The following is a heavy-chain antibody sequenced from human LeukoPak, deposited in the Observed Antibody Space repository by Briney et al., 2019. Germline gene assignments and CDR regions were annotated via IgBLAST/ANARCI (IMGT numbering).Heavy chain of an antibody. J-gene: IGHJ4*02. V-gene: IGHV3-49*04. CDR2: IRSKTYGGTT. Sequence: PGGSLRLSCTTSGFTFGDYVMSWVRQAPGKGLEWVGFIRSKTYGGTTEYAASVKGRFTISRDDSKSIAYLQMNSLKTEDTAVYYCTPAWDIVGATTPVGYWGQGTLVTVSS. CDR3: TPAWDIVGATTPVGY. CDR1: GFTFGDYV. D-gene: IGHD1-26*01.